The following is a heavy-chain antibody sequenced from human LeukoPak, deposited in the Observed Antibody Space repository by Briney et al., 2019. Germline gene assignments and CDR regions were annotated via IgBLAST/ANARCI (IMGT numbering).Heavy chain of an antibody. V-gene: IGHV3-48*01. CDR1: GFTFSSYS. J-gene: IGHJ6*03. CDR2: ISSSSSTI. CDR3: ARVNCFPPLLYMDV. D-gene: IGHD2-15*01. Sequence: QPGGSLRLSCAASGFTFSSYSMNWVRQAPGKGLEWVSYISSSSSTIYYADSVKGRFTISRDNAKNSLYLQMNSLRAEDTAVYYCARVNCFPPLLYMDVWGKGTTVTVSS.